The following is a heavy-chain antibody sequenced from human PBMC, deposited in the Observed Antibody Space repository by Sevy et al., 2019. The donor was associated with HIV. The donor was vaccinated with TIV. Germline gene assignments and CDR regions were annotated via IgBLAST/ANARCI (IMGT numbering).Heavy chain of an antibody. CDR2: ISYDGSNK. Sequence: GGSLRLSCAASGFTFSSYGMHWVRQAPGKGLEWVAVISYDGSNKYYADSVKGRFTISRDNSKNTQYLQMNSLRAEDTAVYYCAKEGRGAVAGREAAFDIWGQGTMVTVSS. D-gene: IGHD6-19*01. CDR3: AKEGRGAVAGREAAFDI. J-gene: IGHJ3*02. V-gene: IGHV3-30*18. CDR1: GFTFSSYG.